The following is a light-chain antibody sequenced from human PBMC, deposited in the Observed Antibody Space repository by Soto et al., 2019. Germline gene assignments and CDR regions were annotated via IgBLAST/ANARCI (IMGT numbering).Light chain of an antibody. CDR1: QSVNGW. J-gene: IGKJ1*01. CDR2: AAS. CDR3: QRYNSNPWT. V-gene: IGKV1-5*01. Sequence: DIQMTQSPSTLSASVGDRVTITCRASQSVNGWLAWYQQKPGKAPKLLIYAASNLESGVPSRFSGSGSGPEFTLTISSLQPDDSATYYCQRYNSNPWTFGQGTKVEVK.